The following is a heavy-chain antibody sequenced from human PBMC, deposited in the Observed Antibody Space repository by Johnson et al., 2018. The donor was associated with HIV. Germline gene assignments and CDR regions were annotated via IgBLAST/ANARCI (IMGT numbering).Heavy chain of an antibody. V-gene: IGHV3-7*01. CDR2: IKQAGSDQ. CDR1: GFTFSDYW. J-gene: IGHJ3*02. Sequence: VQLVESGGGLVQPGGSLRLSCVVSGFTFSDYWMTWVRQAPGKGLEWVANIKQAGSDQYYVHSVKGRFAISRDNDKKSLYLQMNSLRAEDKAVYYSAREGGIAAAGTDAFDIWGQGTMVTVSS. D-gene: IGHD6-13*01. CDR3: AREGGIAAAGTDAFDI.